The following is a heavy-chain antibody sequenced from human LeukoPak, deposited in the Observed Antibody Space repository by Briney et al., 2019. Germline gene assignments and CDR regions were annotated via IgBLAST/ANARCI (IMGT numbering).Heavy chain of an antibody. V-gene: IGHV1-18*01. J-gene: IGHJ4*02. D-gene: IGHD1-7*01. Sequence: GASVKVSCKASGYTFTSYGISWVRQAPGQGLELMGWISAYNGNTNYAQKLQGRVTMTTDTSTSTAYMELRSLRSEDTAVYYCARDHGITGTTAIDYWGQGTLVTVSS. CDR2: ISAYNGNT. CDR1: GYTFTSYG. CDR3: ARDHGITGTTAIDY.